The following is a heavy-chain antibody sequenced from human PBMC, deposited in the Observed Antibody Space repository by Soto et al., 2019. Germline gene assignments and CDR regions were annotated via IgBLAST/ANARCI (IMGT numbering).Heavy chain of an antibody. J-gene: IGHJ4*02. CDR1: GGSISSGGYY. D-gene: IGHD2-8*02. Sequence: QVQLQESGPGLVKPSQTLSLTCTVSGGSISSGGYYWSWIRRHPGEGLEWLGYIYYSGSTYYNPSLKSRVTISVDTSKNQFSLKLSSVTAADTAVYYCAANLVVANYFDYWGQGTLGTVSS. V-gene: IGHV4-31*03. CDR3: AANLVVANYFDY. CDR2: IYYSGST.